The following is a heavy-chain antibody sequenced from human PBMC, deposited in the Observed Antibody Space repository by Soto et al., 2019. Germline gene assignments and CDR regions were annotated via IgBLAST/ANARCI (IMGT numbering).Heavy chain of an antibody. CDR1: GGSFSGYY. D-gene: IGHD1-26*01. Sequence: SETLSLTCAVYGGSFSGYYWSWIRQPPGKGLEWIGEINHSGSTNYNPSLKSRVTISVDTSKNQFSLKLSSVTAADTAVYYCARYRLGVGIVTKNNWFDPWGQGTLVTVSS. CDR2: INHSGST. J-gene: IGHJ5*02. V-gene: IGHV4-34*01. CDR3: ARYRLGVGIVTKNNWFDP.